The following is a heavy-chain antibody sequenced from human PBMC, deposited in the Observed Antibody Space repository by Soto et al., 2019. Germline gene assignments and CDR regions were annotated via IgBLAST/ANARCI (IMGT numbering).Heavy chain of an antibody. CDR1: GFTFSAFS. Sequence: EVRLVESGGGLVKPGGSLRLSCAASGFTFSAFSMNWVRQAPGKGLEWLSSINEDYTYIYYGDSVRGRSTVSRDNAKDSLYLQIDSLRAEERAAYYCVTDLGRYLRSGYMEVSGYGATVIVS. V-gene: IGHV3-21*02. CDR2: INEDYTYI. J-gene: IGHJ6*03. D-gene: IGHD3-16*01. CDR3: VTDLGRYLRSGYMEV.